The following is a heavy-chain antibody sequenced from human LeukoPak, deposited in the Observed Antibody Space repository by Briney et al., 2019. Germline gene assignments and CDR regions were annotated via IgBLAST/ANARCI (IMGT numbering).Heavy chain of an antibody. V-gene: IGHV3-21*01. D-gene: IGHD3-10*01. CDR3: ARERASYYYGSGSYLDY. J-gene: IGHJ4*02. Sequence: PGGSLRLSCAASGFTFSSYSMNWVRQAPGKGLEWVSSISSSSSSYIYYADSVKGRFTISRDNAKNSLYLQMNSLRAEDTAVYYCARERASYYYGSGSYLDYWGQGTLVTVSS. CDR2: ISSSSSSYI. CDR1: GFTFSSYS.